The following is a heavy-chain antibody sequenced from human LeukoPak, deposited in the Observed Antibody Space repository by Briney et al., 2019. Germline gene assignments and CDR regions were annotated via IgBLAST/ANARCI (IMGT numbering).Heavy chain of an antibody. Sequence: GGSLRLSCTASGFIFSSYWMSWVRQAPGKGLEWVANIKQDGSEKYYVDSVKGRFTISRDNAKNSLYLQMDSLRVEDTAVYYCARGRKIVVVMGGFFDYWGQGTLVTVSS. D-gene: IGHD3-22*01. CDR3: ARGRKIVVVMGGFFDY. J-gene: IGHJ4*02. CDR2: IKQDGSEK. CDR1: GFIFSSYW. V-gene: IGHV3-7*03.